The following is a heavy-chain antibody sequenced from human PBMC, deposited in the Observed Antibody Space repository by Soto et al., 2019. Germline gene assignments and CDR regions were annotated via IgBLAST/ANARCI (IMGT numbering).Heavy chain of an antibody. CDR3: AAYSHKGY. Sequence: EEQLVESGGDLVQPGGSLRLSCAASGFTVSNNYMSRVRQDPGKGLEWVSLIYSGGSTYYAYSVKGRFTISRDSSKNTLYLQMNSLRAEDTAMYYCAAYSHKGYWGQGTLVTFSS. CDR2: IYSGGST. CDR1: GFTVSNNY. V-gene: IGHV3-66*01. D-gene: IGHD3-16*01. J-gene: IGHJ4*02.